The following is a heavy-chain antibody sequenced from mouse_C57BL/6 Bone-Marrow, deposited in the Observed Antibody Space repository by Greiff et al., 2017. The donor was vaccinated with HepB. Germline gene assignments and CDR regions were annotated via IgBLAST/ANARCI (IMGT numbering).Heavy chain of an antibody. CDR1: GYTFTDYY. V-gene: IGHV1-75*01. J-gene: IGHJ2*01. CDR2: IFPGSGST. CDR3: TRSPSTMVTTYYFDY. D-gene: IGHD2-2*01. Sequence: VQLQQSGPELVKPGASVKISCKASGYTFTDYYINWVKQRPGQGLEWIGWIFPGSGSTYYNEKFKGKATLTVDKSSSTAYMLLSSLTSEDSAVYFCTRSPSTMVTTYYFDYWGQGTTLTVSS.